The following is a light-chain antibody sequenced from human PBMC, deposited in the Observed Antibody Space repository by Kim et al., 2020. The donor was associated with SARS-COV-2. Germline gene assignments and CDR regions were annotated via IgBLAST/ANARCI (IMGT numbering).Light chain of an antibody. CDR3: QHYVKWPLT. CDR2: GAS. Sequence: EIVMTQSPATLSVSPGERATLSCRASRSVSSHLAWYQQKPGQGPRLLIYGASTRATGVPDRFSGSGSGTDFTLTISSLHSEDFAVYYCQHYVKWPLTFGGGTKVDIK. V-gene: IGKV3-15*01. CDR1: RSVSSH. J-gene: IGKJ4*01.